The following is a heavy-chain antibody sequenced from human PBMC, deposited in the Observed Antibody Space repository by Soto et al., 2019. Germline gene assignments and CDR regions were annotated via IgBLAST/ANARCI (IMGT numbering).Heavy chain of an antibody. CDR3: ARVGYYDSSGLDY. CDR1: GGSISSYY. Sequence: QVQLQESGPGLVKPSETLSLTCTVSGGSISSYYWSWIRQPPGKGLEWIGYIYYSGSTNYNPSLQSRVTISVDTSKNQFSLKLSSVTAADTAVYYCARVGYYDSSGLDYWGQGTLVTVSS. CDR2: IYYSGST. D-gene: IGHD3-22*01. V-gene: IGHV4-59*01. J-gene: IGHJ4*02.